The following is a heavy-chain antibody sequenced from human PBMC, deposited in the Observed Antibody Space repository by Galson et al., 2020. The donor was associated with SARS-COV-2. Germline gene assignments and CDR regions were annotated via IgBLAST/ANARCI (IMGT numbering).Heavy chain of an antibody. J-gene: IGHJ4*02. CDR1: GYTFIDNS. CDR3: ARNGGGLGY. Sequence: ASVKVSCKASGYTFIDNSLVWVRQAPGHGLDWMGWINPKSGDTNYAQTFQGRVTLTRDTSIGTAYMELSGLTSDDTAVYYCARNGGGLGYWGQGTLVTVS. CDR2: INPKSGDT. V-gene: IGHV1-2*02.